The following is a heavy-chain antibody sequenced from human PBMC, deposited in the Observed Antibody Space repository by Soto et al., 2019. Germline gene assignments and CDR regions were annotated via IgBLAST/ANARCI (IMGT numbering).Heavy chain of an antibody. V-gene: IGHV4-30-4*01. CDR1: GGYISSGDYY. D-gene: IGHD3-3*01. J-gene: IGHJ5*02. Sequence: PSEPQSLTYTVFGGYISSGDYYWSWIRQPPGKGLEWIGYIYYSGSTYYNPSLKSRVTISVDTSKNQFSLKLSSVTAADTAVYYCARGAHYDFWSGYYSSWFDPWGQGTPVTVSS. CDR2: IYYSGST. CDR3: ARGAHYDFWSGYYSSWFDP.